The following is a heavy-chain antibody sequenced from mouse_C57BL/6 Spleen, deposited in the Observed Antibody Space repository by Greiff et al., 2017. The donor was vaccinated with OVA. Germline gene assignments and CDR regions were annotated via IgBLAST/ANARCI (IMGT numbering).Heavy chain of an antibody. D-gene: IGHD1-1*01. CDR1: GYTFTSYD. Sequence: QVQLQQSGPELVKPGASVKLSCKASGYTFTSYDINWVKQRPGQGLEWIGWIYPRDGSTKYNEKFKGKATLTVDTSSSTAYMELHSLTSEDSAVYFCAREGITTVVARDWYFDVWGTGTTVTVSS. V-gene: IGHV1-85*01. J-gene: IGHJ1*03. CDR2: IYPRDGST. CDR3: AREGITTVVARDWYFDV.